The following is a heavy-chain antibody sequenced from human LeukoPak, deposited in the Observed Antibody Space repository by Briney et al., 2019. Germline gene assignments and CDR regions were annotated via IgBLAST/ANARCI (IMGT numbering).Heavy chain of an antibody. J-gene: IGHJ6*03. Sequence: ASAKVSCKASGYTFTSYYMHWVRQAPGQGLEWMGIINPSGGSTSYAQKFQGRVTMTRDTSTSTVYMELSSLRSEDTAVYYCARAPGQWLYYYYYMDVWGKGPTVTVSS. V-gene: IGHV1-46*01. CDR2: INPSGGST. D-gene: IGHD6-19*01. CDR1: GYTFTSYY. CDR3: ARAPGQWLYYYYYMDV.